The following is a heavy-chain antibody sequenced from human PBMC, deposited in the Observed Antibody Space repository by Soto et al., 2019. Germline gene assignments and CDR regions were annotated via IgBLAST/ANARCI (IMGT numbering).Heavy chain of an antibody. V-gene: IGHV2-70*04. CDR1: GFSLSTSGMR. CDR2: IDSDDDK. D-gene: IGHD6-19*01. J-gene: IGHJ4*02. Sequence: SGATLVNPTQTLTLTCTFSGFSLSTSGMRVSWIRQPPGNALEWLARIDSDDDKFYSTSLKTRLTISKDTSKNQVVLTMTNMDPVDTATYFCARISGEWLLDYWGQGTLVTVSS. CDR3: ARISGEWLLDY.